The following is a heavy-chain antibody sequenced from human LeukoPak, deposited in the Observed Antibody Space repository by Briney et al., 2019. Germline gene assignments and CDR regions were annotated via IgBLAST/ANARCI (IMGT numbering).Heavy chain of an antibody. J-gene: IGHJ4*02. Sequence: GASVKVSCKASGYTFTGYYMHWVRQAPGQGLEWMGWINPSSGGTNYAQKFQGRVTMTRDTSISTAHMELSRLRSDDTAVYYCVIWFGELLSGDYWGQGTLVTVSS. CDR3: VIWFGELLSGDY. CDR1: GYTFTGYY. V-gene: IGHV1-2*02. CDR2: INPSSGGT. D-gene: IGHD3-10*01.